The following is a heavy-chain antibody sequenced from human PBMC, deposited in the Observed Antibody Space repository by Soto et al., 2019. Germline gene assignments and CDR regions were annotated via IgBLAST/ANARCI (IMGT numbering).Heavy chain of an antibody. CDR1: GFTFDDYT. CDR3: AKAEMGSSWYYYYGMDV. J-gene: IGHJ6*02. D-gene: IGHD6-13*01. Sequence: GGSLRLSCAASGFTFDDYTMHWVRQAQGKGLEWVSLISWDGGSTYYADSVKGRFTISRDNSKNSLYLQMNSLRTEDTALYYCAKAEMGSSWYYYYGMDVWGQGTTVTVSS. CDR2: ISWDGGST. V-gene: IGHV3-43*01.